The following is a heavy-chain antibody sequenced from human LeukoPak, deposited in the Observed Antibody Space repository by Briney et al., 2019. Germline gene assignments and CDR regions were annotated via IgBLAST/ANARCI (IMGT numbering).Heavy chain of an antibody. J-gene: IGHJ6*04. CDR1: GGTFSSYA. CDR3: ARASIVATISYYYYGMDV. V-gene: IGHV1-69*13. CDR2: IIPIFGTA. Sequence: SVKVSCKASGGTFSSYAISWVRQAPGQGLEWMGGIIPIFGTANYAQKFQGRVTITADESTSTAYMELSSLRSEDTAVYHCARASIVATISYYYYGMDVWGKGTTVTVSS. D-gene: IGHD5-12*01.